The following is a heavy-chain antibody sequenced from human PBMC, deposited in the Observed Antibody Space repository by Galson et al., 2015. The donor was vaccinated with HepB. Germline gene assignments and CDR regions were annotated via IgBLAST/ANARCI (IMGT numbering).Heavy chain of an antibody. D-gene: IGHD4-23*01. J-gene: IGHJ4*02. CDR3: VRDAYGGKAAFDY. CDR1: GFTFNSYG. Sequence: SLRLSCAASGFTFNSYGMHWVRQAPGKGLEWVAVIWYDGSNKYYADSVKGRFTISRDNSKNTLYLQMNSLRAEDTAVYYCVRDAYGGKAAFDYWGQGTLVTVSS. V-gene: IGHV3-33*08. CDR2: IWYDGSNK.